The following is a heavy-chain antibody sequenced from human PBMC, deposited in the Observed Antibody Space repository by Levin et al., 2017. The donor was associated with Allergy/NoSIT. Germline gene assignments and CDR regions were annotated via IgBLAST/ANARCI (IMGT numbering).Heavy chain of an antibody. J-gene: IGHJ6*02. D-gene: IGHD4-17*01. CDR1: GGSFSGYY. CDR2: INHSGST. Sequence: SETLSLTCAVYGGSFSGYYWSWIRQPPGKGLEWIGEINHSGSTNYNPSLKSRVTISVDTSKNQFSLKLSSVTAADTAVYYCARGPRRRSTVTTSVAYYYGMDVWGQGTTVTVSS. CDR3: ARGPRRRSTVTTSVAYYYGMDV. V-gene: IGHV4-34*01.